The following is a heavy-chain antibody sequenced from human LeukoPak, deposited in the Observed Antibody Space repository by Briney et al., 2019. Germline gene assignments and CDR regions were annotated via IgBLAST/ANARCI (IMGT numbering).Heavy chain of an antibody. V-gene: IGHV3-72*01. J-gene: IGHJ4*02. CDR3: ARLTLSTTETQWLRRNDY. Sequence: TGGSLRLSCAASGFTFGDHYMDWVRQGPGQGLEWVGRIRNKANSYTTEYAATVKGRFTISRDDSKNTLYLQLNSLKTEDTAVYYCARLTLSTTETQWLRRNDYWGQGTLVTVSS. CDR2: IRNKANSYTT. CDR1: GFTFGDHY. D-gene: IGHD5-12*01.